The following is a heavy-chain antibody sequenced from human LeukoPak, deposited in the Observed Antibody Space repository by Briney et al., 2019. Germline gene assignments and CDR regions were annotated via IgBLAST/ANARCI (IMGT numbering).Heavy chain of an antibody. CDR2: GSCSGVT. CDR1: GASLYSYH. Sequence: PSETLSLTCSVSGASLYSYHWNCVRPPPGGGGAWIAYGSCSGVTQFNPCLKSRVPMSRDTPKPPLSMNLNSVTAADTAVYYCQTGVDPKKVGRWGPGTLVIV. J-gene: IGHJ1*01. V-gene: IGHV4-4*09. D-gene: IGHD2-8*02. CDR3: QTGVDPKKVGR.